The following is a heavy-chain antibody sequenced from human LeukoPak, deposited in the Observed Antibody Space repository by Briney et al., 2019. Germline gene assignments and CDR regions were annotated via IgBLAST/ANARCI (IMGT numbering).Heavy chain of an antibody. D-gene: IGHD6-13*01. CDR3: AREPPYSSSSFDY. CDR2: IYTSGST. V-gene: IGHV4-4*07. J-gene: IGHJ4*02. CDR1: GVSISSYY. Sequence: SETLSLTCTASGVSISSYYWSWIRQPAGKGLEWIGPIYTSGSTNYNPSLKSRVTMSVDTSKNQFSLKLSSVTAADTAVYYCAREPPYSSSSFDYWGQGTLVTVSS.